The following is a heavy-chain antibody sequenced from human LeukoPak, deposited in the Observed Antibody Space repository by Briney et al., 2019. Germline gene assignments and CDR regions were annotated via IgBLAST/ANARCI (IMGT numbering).Heavy chain of an antibody. V-gene: IGHV3-23*01. CDR2: ISGPGHTT. CDR3: ARPASCSGDTCYQIDY. CDR1: GFTFSTYA. J-gene: IGHJ4*02. D-gene: IGHD2-15*01. Sequence: GGSLRLSCVASGFTFSTYAMRWVRQAPGKGLEWVSAISGPGHTTYYADSVKGRFTISRDNSKGTLYLQMNSLRVEDTALYYCARPASCSGDTCYQIDYWGQGTVVTVSS.